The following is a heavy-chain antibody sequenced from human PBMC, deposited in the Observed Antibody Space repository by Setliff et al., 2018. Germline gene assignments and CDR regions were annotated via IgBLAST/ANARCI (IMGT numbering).Heavy chain of an antibody. D-gene: IGHD1-26*01. CDR1: GYTLTELS. CDR2: FDPEDGET. Sequence: ASVKVSCKVSGYTLTELSMHWVRQAPGKGLEWMGGFDPEDGETIYAQKFQGRVTMTEDTSTDTAYMELSSLRSEDTAVYYCATSTWELGGFDYWGQVTLVTVSS. J-gene: IGHJ4*02. V-gene: IGHV1-24*01. CDR3: ATSTWELGGFDY.